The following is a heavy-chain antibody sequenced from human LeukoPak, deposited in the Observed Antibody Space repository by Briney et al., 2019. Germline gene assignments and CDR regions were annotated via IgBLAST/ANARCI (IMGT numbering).Heavy chain of an antibody. V-gene: IGHV3-7*01. CDR2: IKQDGSEK. CDR3: AKDAPAAETYYYDSSGYYLGEAFDI. J-gene: IGHJ3*02. D-gene: IGHD3-22*01. Sequence: PGGSLRLSCAASGFTFSSYWMSWVRQAPGKGLEWVANIKQDGSEKYYVDSVKGRFTISRDNAKNSLYLQMNSLRAEDTAVYYCAKDAPAAETYYYDSSGYYLGEAFDIWGQGTMVTVSS. CDR1: GFTFSSYW.